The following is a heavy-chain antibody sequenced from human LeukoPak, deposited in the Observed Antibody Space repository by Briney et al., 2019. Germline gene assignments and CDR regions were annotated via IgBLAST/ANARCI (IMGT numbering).Heavy chain of an antibody. V-gene: IGHV3-9*01. Sequence: PGRSLRLSCAASGYTFDGYAMHWVRQVPGKGLEWVSGIGWNSGSLGYADSVKGRFTISRDNAKNSLYLQMNSLRAEDTALYYCAKGPTMWYFDYWGQGTLVTVSS. CDR2: IGWNSGSL. CDR1: GYTFDGYA. J-gene: IGHJ4*02. CDR3: AKGPTMWYFDY. D-gene: IGHD5-24*01.